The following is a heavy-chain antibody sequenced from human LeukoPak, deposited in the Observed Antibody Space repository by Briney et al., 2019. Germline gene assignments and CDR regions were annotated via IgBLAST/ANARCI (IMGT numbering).Heavy chain of an antibody. J-gene: IGHJ5*02. CDR2: IYYSGST. Sequence: SETLSHTCSDTASHISRRAYHWSWIRQPPGTALEWIGYIYYSGSTYYNPSLKNRVTISVDTSKNQFSLKLSSVTAADTAVYYCAASRSDWLLRFDPWGQGTPVTVSS. CDR3: AASRSDWLLRFDP. D-gene: IGHD3-9*01. CDR1: ASHISRRAYH. V-gene: IGHV4-30-4*01.